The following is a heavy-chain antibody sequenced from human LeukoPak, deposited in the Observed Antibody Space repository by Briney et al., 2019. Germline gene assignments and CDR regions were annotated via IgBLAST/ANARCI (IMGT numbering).Heavy chain of an antibody. Sequence: SETLSLTCTVSGGSISSYYWSWIRQPPGKGLEWIGYVYYSGSTNYNPSLKSGVTISVDTSKNQSSLKLSSVTAADTALYYCARDSVSGSIDYWGQGTLVTVSS. CDR3: ARDSVSGSIDY. CDR2: VYYSGST. D-gene: IGHD1-1*01. CDR1: GGSISSYY. V-gene: IGHV4-59*01. J-gene: IGHJ4*02.